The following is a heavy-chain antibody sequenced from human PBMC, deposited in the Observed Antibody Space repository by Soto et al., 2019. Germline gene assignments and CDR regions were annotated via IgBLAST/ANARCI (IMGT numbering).Heavy chain of an antibody. J-gene: IGHJ6*02. V-gene: IGHV2-5*02. CDR1: GFSLSTGGVG. D-gene: IGHD2-21*02. CDR3: AHSRCGGDCLRSYSSHYYYGMDV. Sequence: QITLKESGPTLVKPTQTLTLTCTFSGFSLSTGGVGVGWIRQPPGKALEWLALIYWDDDKRYSPSLKSRLTVTKEASKNQVVITMTNMDPVDTATYYCAHSRCGGDCLRSYSSHYYYGMDVWGQGTTVTVSS. CDR2: IYWDDDK.